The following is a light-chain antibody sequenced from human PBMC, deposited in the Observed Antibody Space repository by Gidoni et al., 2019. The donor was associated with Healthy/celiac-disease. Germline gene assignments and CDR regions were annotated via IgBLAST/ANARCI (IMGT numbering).Light chain of an antibody. CDR2: GAS. V-gene: IGKV3-20*01. CDR1: QSVSSSY. Sequence: EIVLTQSPGTLSLSPGERATLSCRASQSVSSSYLAWDQQKPGQAPRLLIYGASSRATGIPDRFSGSGSGTDFTLTISRLEPEDLAVYYCQQYGSSPWTFGQGTKVEIK. CDR3: QQYGSSPWT. J-gene: IGKJ1*01.